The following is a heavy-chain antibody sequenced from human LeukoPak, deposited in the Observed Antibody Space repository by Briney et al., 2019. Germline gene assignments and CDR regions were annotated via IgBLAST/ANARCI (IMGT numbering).Heavy chain of an antibody. D-gene: IGHD3-10*01. V-gene: IGHV3-23*01. CDR3: AKRGFSPVVRGVPD. J-gene: IGHJ4*02. CDR1: GFTFSSYA. Sequence: GGSLRLSCAASGFTFSSYAMSWVRQAPGKGLEWVSAISGSGGSTYYADSVKGRFTISRDISKNTLYLQMNSLRAEDTAVYYCAKRGFSPVVRGVPDWGQGTLVTVSS. CDR2: ISGSGGST.